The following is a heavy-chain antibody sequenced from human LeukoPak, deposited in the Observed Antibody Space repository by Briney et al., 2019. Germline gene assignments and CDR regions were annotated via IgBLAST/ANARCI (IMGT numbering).Heavy chain of an antibody. CDR2: MNPNSGNT. CDR3: ARGVRWLHSPNMKRRYYFDY. D-gene: IGHD5-24*01. CDR1: GYTFTSYD. J-gene: IGHJ4*02. V-gene: IGHV1-8*01. Sequence: AASVKVSCKASGYTFTSYDINWVRQATGQGLEWMGWMNPNSGNTGYAQKFQGRVTMTRNTSISTAYMELSSLRSEDTAVYYCARGVRWLHSPNMKRRYYFDYWGQGTLVTVSS.